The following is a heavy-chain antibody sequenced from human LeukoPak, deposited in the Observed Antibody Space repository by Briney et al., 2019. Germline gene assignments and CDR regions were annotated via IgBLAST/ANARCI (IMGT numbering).Heavy chain of an antibody. V-gene: IGHV3-43*01. J-gene: IGHJ4*02. D-gene: IGHD1-26*01. CDR2: ISWDGGST. CDR1: GFTFGEYG. Sequence: GGSLRLSCVGSGFTFGEYGMHWVRQAPGKGLEWVSLISWDGGSTYYADSVKGRFTISRDNSKNSLYLQMNSLRTEDTALYYCAKDMFGRGSYGVFDYWGQGTLVTVSS. CDR3: AKDMFGRGSYGVFDY.